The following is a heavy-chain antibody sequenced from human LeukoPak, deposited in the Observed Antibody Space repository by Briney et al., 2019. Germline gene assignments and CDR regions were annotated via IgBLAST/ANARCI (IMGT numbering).Heavy chain of an antibody. J-gene: IGHJ4*02. D-gene: IGHD2-15*01. V-gene: IGHV1-2*02. CDR3: ARDSDQVVVVVAATLDY. CDR2: INPNSGGT. Sequence: ASVKVSCKASGYTFTGYYMHWVRQAPGQGLEWMGWINPNSGGTNYAQKFQGRVTMTRDTSISTAYMELSRLRSDDTAVYCCARDSDQVVVVVAATLDYWGQGTLVTVSS. CDR1: GYTFTGYY.